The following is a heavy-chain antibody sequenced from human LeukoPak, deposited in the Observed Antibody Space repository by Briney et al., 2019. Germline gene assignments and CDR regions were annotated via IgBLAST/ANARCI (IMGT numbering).Heavy chain of an antibody. CDR2: IGGSGDST. Sequence: PGGSLRLSCAASGFTFSSYAMSWVRQAPGKGLEWVSAIGGSGDSTFYTDSVKGRFIVSRDNFKNTLYLQMNSLRAEDTAVYYCAKRNYYDSSGFLFDDWGQGTLVTVSS. CDR1: GFTFSSYA. CDR3: AKRNYYDSSGFLFDD. V-gene: IGHV3-23*01. D-gene: IGHD3-22*01. J-gene: IGHJ4*02.